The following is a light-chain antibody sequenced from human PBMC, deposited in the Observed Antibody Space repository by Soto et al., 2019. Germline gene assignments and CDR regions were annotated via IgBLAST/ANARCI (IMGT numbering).Light chain of an antibody. J-gene: IGKJ1*01. V-gene: IGKV3D-20*02. Sequence: EIVLTQSPGTLSLSPGERATLSCRASQSLTSNYLVWYQQKPGQAPRLLMYAASTRATGTPDRFSGSVSGTDFTLTISRLEPEDFAVYYCQQRRNWPRTFGQGTKVDIK. CDR2: AAS. CDR1: QSLTSNY. CDR3: QQRRNWPRT.